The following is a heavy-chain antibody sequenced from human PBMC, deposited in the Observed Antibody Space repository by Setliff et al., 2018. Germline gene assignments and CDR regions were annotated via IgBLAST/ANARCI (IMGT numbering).Heavy chain of an antibody. CDR2: IYIRGII. D-gene: IGHD1-26*01. CDR1: GDFMSSHLYF. V-gene: IGHV4-61*09. Sequence: SETLSLTCSVSGDFMSSHLYFWSWIRQPAGKGLEWIGDIYIRGIINYNPSLKSRTTISIDTSKAQFSLILSSVTAADTAMYFCARGRVVGGSYNDLGYFDDWGKGTLVTVSS. CDR3: ARGRVVGGSYNDLGYFDD. J-gene: IGHJ4*02.